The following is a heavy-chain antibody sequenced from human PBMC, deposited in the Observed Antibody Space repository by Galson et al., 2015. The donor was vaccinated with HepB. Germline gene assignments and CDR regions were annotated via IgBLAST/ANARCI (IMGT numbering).Heavy chain of an antibody. CDR3: ARGWELRYFDWSWGASKSGTDY. CDR1: GYTFTSYA. V-gene: IGHV7-4-1*02. CDR2: INTNTGNP. J-gene: IGHJ4*02. D-gene: IGHD3-9*01. Sequence: SVKVSCKASGYTFTSYAMNWVRQAPGQGLEWMGWINTNTGNPTYAQGFTGRFVFSLDTSVSTAYLQISSLKAEDTAVYYCARGWELRYFDWSWGASKSGTDYWGQGTLVTVSS.